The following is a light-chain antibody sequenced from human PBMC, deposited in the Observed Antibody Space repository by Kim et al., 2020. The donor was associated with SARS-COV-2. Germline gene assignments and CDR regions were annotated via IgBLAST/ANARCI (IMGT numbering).Light chain of an antibody. V-gene: IGLV2-11*01. CDR3: CSYAGSYTLV. CDR1: SSDVGGYNY. CDR2: DVS. Sequence: GQSVTISCTGTSSDVGGYNYVSWYQQHPGKAPKLMIYDVSKRPSGVPDRSSGSKSGNTASLTISGLQAEDEADYYCCSYAGSYTLVFGGGTQLTVL. J-gene: IGLJ3*02.